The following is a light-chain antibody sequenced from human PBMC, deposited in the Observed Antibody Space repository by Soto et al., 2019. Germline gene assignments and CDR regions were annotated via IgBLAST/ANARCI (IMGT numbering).Light chain of an antibody. Sequence: EIVLAQSPGTLSLSPVDSATLSFMASQSVSANYLAWYQQKPGQAPRLLIYAASSRATGIPDRFSGSGSGTDFTLTISRLEPEDFAVYYCQKYGTSPLTFGGGTKVDIK. V-gene: IGKV3-20*01. CDR1: QSVSANY. CDR3: QKYGTSPLT. J-gene: IGKJ4*01. CDR2: AAS.